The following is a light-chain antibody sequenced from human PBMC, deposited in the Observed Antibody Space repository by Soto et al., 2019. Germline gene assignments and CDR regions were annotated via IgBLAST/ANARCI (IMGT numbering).Light chain of an antibody. J-gene: IGKJ1*01. Sequence: ETVLTQSPGTLSLSPGKRATVSCRASQSVGGSSLAWYQQRPGQAPRLLIYDTSKRATGIPDRFSGSGSGTDFTLTISRLEPEDFAVYYCQQYQNSPRTFGQGTKVDIK. CDR1: QSVGGSS. CDR2: DTS. CDR3: QQYQNSPRT. V-gene: IGKV3-20*01.